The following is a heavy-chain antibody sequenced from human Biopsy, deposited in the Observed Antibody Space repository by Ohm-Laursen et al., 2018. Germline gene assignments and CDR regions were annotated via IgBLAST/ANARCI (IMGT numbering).Heavy chain of an antibody. CDR1: GASLSSHY. CDR2: FHGRGNT. V-gene: IGHV4-59*11. J-gene: IGHJ4*02. Sequence: SETLSLTCTVSGASLSSHYWSWIRQPPGKGLEWLGYFHGRGNTYYNPSLKRRVTISVDQSKNQFPLKLNAVTAADTAVYYCSKGITVYGVVLPYYFDDWGQGTLVTVSS. CDR3: SKGITVYGVVLPYYFDD. D-gene: IGHD3-3*01.